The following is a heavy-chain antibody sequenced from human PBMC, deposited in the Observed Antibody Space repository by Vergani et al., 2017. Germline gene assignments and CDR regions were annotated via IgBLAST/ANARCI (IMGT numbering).Heavy chain of an antibody. CDR1: SHTFQTYG. J-gene: IGHJ4*02. CDR2: IRPYTGHT. CDR3: ARAGGGDSGYDFD. V-gene: IGHV1-18*01. D-gene: IGHD5-12*01. Sequence: QVQLVQSGAELKKPGASVSVSCKGSSHTFQTYGISWVRQAPGKGLEWMAWIRPYTGHTIYAQKFQDRVTMTADTSTNTAYMELSSLRSEDTAVYYWARAGGGDSGYDFDWGQGTLVTVSS.